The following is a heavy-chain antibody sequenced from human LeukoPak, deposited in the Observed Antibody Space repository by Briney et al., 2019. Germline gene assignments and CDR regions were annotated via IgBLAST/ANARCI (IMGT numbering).Heavy chain of an antibody. J-gene: IGHJ4*01. V-gene: IGHV4-39*01. Sequence: PSETLSLTCSVSVDSISTTMYYLVGIRLPPGKGLEWIGTIYYSGTTYYNPSLKSRGTISVDTSKNQFSLMLSSVTAPDTAVYYSARGTAYFDICCWGHGTLVTVSS. CDR2: IYYSGTT. D-gene: IGHD3-9*01. CDR1: VDSISTTMYY. CDR3: ARGTAYFDICC.